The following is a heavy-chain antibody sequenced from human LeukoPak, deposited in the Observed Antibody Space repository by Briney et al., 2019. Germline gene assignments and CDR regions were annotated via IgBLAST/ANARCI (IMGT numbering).Heavy chain of an antibody. J-gene: IGHJ4*02. V-gene: IGHV3-74*01. CDR2: IKTDGSTT. CDR3: ARDSSWSRDY. CDR1: GFTFSRYW. D-gene: IGHD6-13*01. Sequence: QSGGSLRLSCAASGFTFSRYWMHWARQAPGKGLVWVSHIKTDGSTTSYADSVKGRFTVSRDNAKNTLYLQMNSLRVEDTAVYYCARDSSWSRDYWGQGTLVTVSS.